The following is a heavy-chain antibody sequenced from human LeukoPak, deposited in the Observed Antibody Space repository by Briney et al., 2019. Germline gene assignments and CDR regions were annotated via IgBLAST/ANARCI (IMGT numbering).Heavy chain of an antibody. Sequence: GGSLRLSCAASGFTFSSYGMHWVRQAPGKGLEWVAVIWYDGSNKYYADSVKGRFTISRDNSKNTLYLQMNSLRAEDTAVYYCAKEIARHYYGSGSIHWGQGTLVTVSS. D-gene: IGHD3-10*01. CDR1: GFTFSSYG. V-gene: IGHV3-33*06. CDR3: AKEIARHYYGSGSIH. J-gene: IGHJ4*02. CDR2: IWYDGSNK.